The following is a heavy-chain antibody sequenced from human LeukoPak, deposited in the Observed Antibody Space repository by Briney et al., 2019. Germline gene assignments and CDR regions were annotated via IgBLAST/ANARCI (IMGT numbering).Heavy chain of an antibody. CDR1: GGSISGSSYY. V-gene: IGHV4-39*07. CDR2: IYYSGST. D-gene: IGHD5-18*01. CDR3: AREEELWLNRRRYFDY. J-gene: IGHJ4*02. Sequence: SETLSLTCTVSGGSISGSSYYWGWIRQPPGKGLEWSGSIYYSGSTYYNPSLKSRVTISVDTSKNQFSLKLSSVTAADTAVYYCAREEELWLNRRRYFDYWGQGTLVTVSS.